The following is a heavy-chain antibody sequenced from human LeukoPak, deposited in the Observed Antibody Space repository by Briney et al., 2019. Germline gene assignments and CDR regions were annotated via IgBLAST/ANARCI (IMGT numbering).Heavy chain of an antibody. CDR1: GGSISSSNW. V-gene: IGHV4-4*02. Sequence: PSGTLSLTCAVSGGSISSSNWWSWVRQPPGKGLAWIGEIYHSGSTNYNPSLKSRVTISVDKSKNQFSLKLSSVTAADTAVYYCARKRGYSYGYLFYFDYWGQGTLVTVSS. CDR3: ARKRGYSYGYLFYFDY. J-gene: IGHJ4*02. D-gene: IGHD5-18*01. CDR2: IYHSGST.